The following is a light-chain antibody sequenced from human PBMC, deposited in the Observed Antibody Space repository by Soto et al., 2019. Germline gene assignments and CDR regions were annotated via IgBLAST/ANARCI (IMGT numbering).Light chain of an antibody. Sequence: EIVLTHSPGTLSLSPGERATLSCRASQSVSSSYLAWYQQKPGQAPRLLIYGASSRATGIPDRFSGSGSGTEFTLTISSLQPDDFATYYCQQHNGYSERMFGQGTTGDIK. CDR3: QQHNGYSERM. CDR1: QSVSSSY. J-gene: IGKJ1*01. CDR2: GAS. V-gene: IGKV3-20*01.